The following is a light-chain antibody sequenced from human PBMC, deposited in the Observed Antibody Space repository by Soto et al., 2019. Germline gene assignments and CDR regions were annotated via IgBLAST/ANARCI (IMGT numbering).Light chain of an antibody. CDR1: QSVSSY. Sequence: EIVLTQSPATLSLSPGERATLSCRASQSVSSYLGWYQQQPGQPPRLLMSGTSNRATGTPDRFSGSGSGTDFTLTISRLEPEDFAVYYCQQYGSSPRITFGQGTRLEIK. CDR3: QQYGSSPRIT. CDR2: GTS. V-gene: IGKV3-20*01. J-gene: IGKJ5*01.